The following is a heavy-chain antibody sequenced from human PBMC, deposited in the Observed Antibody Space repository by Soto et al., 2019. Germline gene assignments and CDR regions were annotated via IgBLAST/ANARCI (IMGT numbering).Heavy chain of an antibody. CDR1: GYTFTSYG. Sequence: GASVKVSCKASGYTFTSYGISWVRQAPGQGLEWMGWISAYNGNTNYAQKLQGRVTMTTDTSTSTAYMELRSLRSDDTAVYYCATAYMTTVRNGYDYWGQGTLVTVSS. V-gene: IGHV1-18*01. D-gene: IGHD4-4*01. CDR2: ISAYNGNT. CDR3: ATAYMTTVRNGYDY. J-gene: IGHJ4*02.